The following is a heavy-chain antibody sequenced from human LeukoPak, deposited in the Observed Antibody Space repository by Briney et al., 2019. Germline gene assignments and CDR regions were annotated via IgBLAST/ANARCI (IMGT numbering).Heavy chain of an antibody. CDR2: INPNSGGT. D-gene: IGHD3-22*01. V-gene: IGHV1-2*06. CDR1: GYTFTGYY. CDR3: ASPRYYDSSGYLNDAFDI. Sequence: ASVKVSCKASGYTFTGYYMHWVRQAPGQGLEWMGRINPNSGGTNYAQKFQGRVTMTRDTSISTAYMELSRLGSDDTAVYYCASPRYYDSSGYLNDAFDIWGQGTMVTVSS. J-gene: IGHJ3*02.